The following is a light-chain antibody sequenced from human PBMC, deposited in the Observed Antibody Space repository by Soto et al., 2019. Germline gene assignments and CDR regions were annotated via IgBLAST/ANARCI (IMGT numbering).Light chain of an antibody. J-gene: IGKJ1*01. CDR3: QQYNSYSWT. CDR2: DAS. Sequence: DIQMTQSPSTLSASVGERVTITCRASQSISVWMAWYQQKPGRAPKLLIYDASNLESGVPSRFSGSGSGTEFTLAISSLQPDDFATYDCQQYNSYSWTFGQGTKVEIK. V-gene: IGKV1-5*01. CDR1: QSISVW.